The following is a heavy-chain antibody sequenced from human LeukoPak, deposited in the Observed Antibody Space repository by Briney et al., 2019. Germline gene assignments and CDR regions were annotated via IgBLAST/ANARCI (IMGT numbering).Heavy chain of an antibody. D-gene: IGHD4-11*01. V-gene: IGHV4-4*07. Sequence: PSETLSLTCTVSGGAISSYYWSWIRQPAGKGLEWIGRIYTSGSTNYKPSLKSRVTMSVDTSKNQFSLKLSSVTAADTAVYYCARPTGRGDYPTDAFDIWGQGTLVTVSS. J-gene: IGHJ3*02. CDR3: ARPTGRGDYPTDAFDI. CDR2: IYTSGST. CDR1: GGAISSYY.